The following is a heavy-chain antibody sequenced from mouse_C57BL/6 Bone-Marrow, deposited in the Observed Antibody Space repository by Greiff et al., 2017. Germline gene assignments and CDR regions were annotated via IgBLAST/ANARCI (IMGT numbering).Heavy chain of an antibody. CDR1: GYSFTDYN. CDR2: INPNYGTT. Sequence: VQLKQSGPELVKPGASVKISCKASGYSFTDYNMNWVKQSNGKSLEWIGVINPNYGTTSYNQKFKGKATLTVDQSSSTAYMQLNSLTSEDSADYYCARSRDGRYWYFDVWGTGTTVTVSS. CDR3: ARSRDGRYWYFDV. J-gene: IGHJ1*03. V-gene: IGHV1-39*01. D-gene: IGHD2-3*01.